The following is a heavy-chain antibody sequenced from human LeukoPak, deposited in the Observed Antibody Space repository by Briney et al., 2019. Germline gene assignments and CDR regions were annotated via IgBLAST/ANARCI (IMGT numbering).Heavy chain of an antibody. Sequence: SETLSLTCTVSGGAISSYYWSWLRQPPGKGLEWIGYIYYSGSTNYNPSLKSRVTISVDTSKNQFSLKLSSVTAADTAVYYCARLYPRILVVPAGERYYYYGMDVWGQGTTVTVSS. CDR2: IYYSGST. CDR3: ARLYPRILVVPAGERYYYYGMDV. V-gene: IGHV4-59*08. J-gene: IGHJ6*02. D-gene: IGHD2-2*01. CDR1: GGAISSYY.